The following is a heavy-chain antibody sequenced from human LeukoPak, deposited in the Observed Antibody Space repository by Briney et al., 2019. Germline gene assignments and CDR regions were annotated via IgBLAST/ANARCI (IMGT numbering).Heavy chain of an antibody. CDR3: ARDRTVTTFDC. Sequence: GGSLRLSCAASGFTFGSYWMSWVRQAPGKGLEWVANIKQDGSQRYYVDSVKGRFTISRDNAKNSLYLQMISLRVEDTALYYCARDRTVTTFDCWAQGTLVTVSS. D-gene: IGHD4-17*01. CDR2: IKQDGSQR. V-gene: IGHV3-7*01. CDR1: GFTFGSYW. J-gene: IGHJ4*02.